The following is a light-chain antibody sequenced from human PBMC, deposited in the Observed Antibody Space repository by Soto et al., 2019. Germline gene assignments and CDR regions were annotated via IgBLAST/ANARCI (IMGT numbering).Light chain of an antibody. V-gene: IGLV2-14*01. Sequence: QSVLTQPASVSGSPGQSITISCTGTSSDVGGSNFVSWYQQHPGKAPKLMLYEVTIRPSGVSYRFSGSKSGNTASLTISGLQAEDEADYYCSSYRRGSTLYDFGTGTKVTVL. CDR1: SSDVGGSNF. CDR3: SSYRRGSTLYD. J-gene: IGLJ1*01. CDR2: EVT.